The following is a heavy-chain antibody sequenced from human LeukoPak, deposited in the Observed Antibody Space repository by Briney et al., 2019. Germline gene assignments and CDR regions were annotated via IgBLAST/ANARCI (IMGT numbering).Heavy chain of an antibody. Sequence: GGSLRLSCAASGFTFSTYWMQWVRQAPGKGLEWVSAISGSGGSTYYADSVKGRFTISRDNSKNTLYLQMNSLRAEDTAVYYCAKDSGITVTTYYMDVWGKGTTVTVSS. CDR2: ISGSGGST. CDR1: GFTFSTYW. CDR3: AKDSGITVTTYYMDV. J-gene: IGHJ6*03. V-gene: IGHV3-23*01. D-gene: IGHD4-17*01.